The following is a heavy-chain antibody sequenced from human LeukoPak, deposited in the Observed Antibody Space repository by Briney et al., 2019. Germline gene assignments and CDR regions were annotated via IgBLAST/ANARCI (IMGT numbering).Heavy chain of an antibody. CDR2: INHSGST. Sequence: PSETLSLTCAVYGGSFSGYYWSWIRQPPGKGLEWIGEINHSGSTNCNPSLKSRVTISVDTSKNQFSLKLSSVTAADTAVYYCARRGPGHRNDYWGQGTLVTVSS. CDR3: ARRGPGHRNDY. V-gene: IGHV4-34*01. CDR1: GGSFSGYY. D-gene: IGHD1-14*01. J-gene: IGHJ4*02.